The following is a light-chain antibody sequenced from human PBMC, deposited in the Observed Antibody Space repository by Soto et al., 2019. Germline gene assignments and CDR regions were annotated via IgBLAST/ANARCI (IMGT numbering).Light chain of an antibody. CDR3: SSYTSSSTL. CDR1: SSDVGGYNY. CDR2: AVT. Sequence: QSVLTQPASVSGSPGQSITISCTGTSSDVGGYNYVSWYQQHPGKAPKLMIYAVTDRPSGVSSRFSGSKSGNTVSLTISGLQAEDEADYYCSSYTSSSTLFGTGTKVT. J-gene: IGLJ1*01. V-gene: IGLV2-14*01.